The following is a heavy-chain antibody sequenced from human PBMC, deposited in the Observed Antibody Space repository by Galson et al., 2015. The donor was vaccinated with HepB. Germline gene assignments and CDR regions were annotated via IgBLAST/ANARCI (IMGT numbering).Heavy chain of an antibody. V-gene: IGHV3-30-3*01. Sequence: SLRLSCAASGFTFSSYAMHWVRQAPGKGLEWVAVISYDGSNKNYADSVKGRFTISRDNSKNTLYLQMNSLRAEDTAVCYCARSPATPFRGYSYGYFDYWGQGTLVTVSS. J-gene: IGHJ4*02. CDR3: ARSPATPFRGYSYGYFDY. CDR1: GFTFSSYA. D-gene: IGHD5-18*01. CDR2: ISYDGSNK.